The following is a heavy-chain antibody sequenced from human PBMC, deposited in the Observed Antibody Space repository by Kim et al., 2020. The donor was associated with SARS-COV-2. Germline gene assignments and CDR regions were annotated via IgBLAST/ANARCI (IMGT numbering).Heavy chain of an antibody. CDR3: ARGTWLVDF. J-gene: IGHJ4*02. V-gene: IGHV1-3*01. CDR1: GYTFSDYS. CDR2: INAGNVNT. D-gene: IGHD6-19*01. Sequence: ASVKVSCKASGYTFSDYSIHWVRQAPGQRLEYMGWINAGNVNTGYSQNFQGRVTITMDTFATTTYMEVSSLRSEDTAVYYCARGTWLVDFWGQGTLVTVS.